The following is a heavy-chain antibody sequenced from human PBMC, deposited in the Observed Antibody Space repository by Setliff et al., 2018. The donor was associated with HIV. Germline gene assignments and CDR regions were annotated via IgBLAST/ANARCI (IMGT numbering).Heavy chain of an antibody. CDR1: GGSITGRFYF. CDR3: AREGWSDHYYYYMDV. V-gene: IGHV4-39*07. J-gene: IGHJ6*03. Sequence: SETLSLTCTVSGGSITGRFYFWGWIRQSPGKGLEWIGSIYYSGSTYYNPSLDSRLTISVDTSQNRFSLKLSSVTAADTAVYFCAREGWSDHYYYYMDVWDKGTTVTVSS. D-gene: IGHD2-15*01. CDR2: IYYSGST.